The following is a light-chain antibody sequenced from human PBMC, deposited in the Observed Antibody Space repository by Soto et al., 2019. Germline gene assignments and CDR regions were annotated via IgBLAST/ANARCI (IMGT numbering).Light chain of an antibody. CDR2: EVS. V-gene: IGLV2-18*01. Sequence: QSALTQPPSVAGSPGQSVTISCTGTSSDVGSYNRVSWYQQPPGTAPKLMISEVSNRPSGVPDRFSGSKSVNTASLTISGLQAEDEADYYCSLYTSSSTLVFGGGTQLTVL. CDR1: SSDVGSYNR. CDR3: SLYTSSSTLV. J-gene: IGLJ2*01.